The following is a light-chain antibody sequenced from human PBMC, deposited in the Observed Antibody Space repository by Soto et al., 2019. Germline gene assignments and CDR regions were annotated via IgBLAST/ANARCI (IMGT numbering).Light chain of an antibody. J-gene: IGKJ2*01. V-gene: IGKV3-15*01. Sequence: EVVMTQSPATLSVSLGDRATLSCRASQSVSSNLAWYQQKPGQAPRLLIYGASTRATGIPARFSGSGSGTEFTLTISSLQSKDFAVYYCQQYNNWPPKYTFGQGTKVDIK. CDR1: QSVSSN. CDR2: GAS. CDR3: QQYNNWPPKYT.